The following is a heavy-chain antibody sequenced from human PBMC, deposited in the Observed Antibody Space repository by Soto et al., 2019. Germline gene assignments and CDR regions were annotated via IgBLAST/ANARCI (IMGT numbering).Heavy chain of an antibody. CDR2: ISAGGST. D-gene: IGHD2-2*02. Sequence: EVQLLDSGGGLVQPGGSLRLSCTASGFTFSDYAMSWVRQPPGKGLEWVSVISAGGSTYYAESVKGRFTVSRANSKNTLYLAMNSLRAEDTAVYYCANVPIWCSSTSCYTEGFDYWGQGTLVTVSS. CDR1: GFTFSDYA. J-gene: IGHJ4*02. V-gene: IGHV3-23*01. CDR3: ANVPIWCSSTSCYTEGFDY.